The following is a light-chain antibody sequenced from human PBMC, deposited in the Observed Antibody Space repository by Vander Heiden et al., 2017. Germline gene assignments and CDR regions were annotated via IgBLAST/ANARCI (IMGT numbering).Light chain of an antibody. CDR1: SSNIGGTT. Sequence: SVLTQPPSASGTPGQRVTISCSGRSSNIGGTTVTWYQQLPGTATNPLLFIYNLRPSGSPVRFSGSKSGTSATLAISGLQSEDEADYYCAAWYYSRSGPVVFGGGTKLTVL. J-gene: IGLJ2*01. CDR2: IYN. V-gene: IGLV1-44*01. CDR3: AAWYYSRSGPVV.